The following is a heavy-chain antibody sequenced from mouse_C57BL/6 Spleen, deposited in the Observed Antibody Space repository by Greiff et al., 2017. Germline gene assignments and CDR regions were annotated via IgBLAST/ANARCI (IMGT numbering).Heavy chain of an antibody. CDR2: ISYDGSN. Sequence: VQLVESGPGLVKPSQSLSLTCSVTGYSITSGYSWHWIRQFPGNKLEWMGYISYDGSNNYNPSLKNRISITRDTSKNQCFLKLNSVTTEDTATYYCARGDVAGFAFWGQGTLVTVSA. V-gene: IGHV3-6*01. D-gene: IGHD3-3*01. CDR3: ARGDVAGFAF. J-gene: IGHJ3*01. CDR1: GYSITSGYS.